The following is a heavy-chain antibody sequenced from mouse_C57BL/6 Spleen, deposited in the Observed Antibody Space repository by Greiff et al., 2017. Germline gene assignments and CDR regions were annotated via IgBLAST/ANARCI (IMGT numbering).Heavy chain of an antibody. CDR1: GYTFTDYY. CDR3: ASRGYYGSSPLWYFDV. CDR2: IFPGSGST. Sequence: VQLQQSGPELVKPGASVKISCKASGYTFTDYYINWVKQRPGQGLEWIGWIFPGSGSTYYNEKFKGKATLTVDKSSSTSYMLLSSLTSEDSEVYFCASRGYYGSSPLWYFDVWGTGTTVTVSS. J-gene: IGHJ1*03. D-gene: IGHD1-1*01. V-gene: IGHV1-75*01.